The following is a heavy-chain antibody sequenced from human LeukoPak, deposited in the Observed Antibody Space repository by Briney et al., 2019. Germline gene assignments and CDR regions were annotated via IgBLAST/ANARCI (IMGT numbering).Heavy chain of an antibody. CDR2: ISGSGGST. CDR3: ARLRAYSYGVSAPIDY. J-gene: IGHJ4*02. D-gene: IGHD5-18*01. V-gene: IGHV3-23*01. CDR1: GFTFSSYA. Sequence: SGGSLRLSCAASGFTFSSYAMSWVRQAPGKGLEWVSAISGSGGSTYYADSVKGRFTISRDNSKNTLYLQMNSLRAEDTAVYYCARLRAYSYGVSAPIDYWGQGTLVTVSS.